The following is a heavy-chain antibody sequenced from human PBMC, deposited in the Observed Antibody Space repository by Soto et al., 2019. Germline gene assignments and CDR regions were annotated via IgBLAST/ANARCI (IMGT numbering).Heavy chain of an antibody. CDR1: GGTFSSYA. CDR2: IIPIFGTA. J-gene: IGHJ5*02. Sequence: GASVKVSCKASGGTFSSYAISWVRQAPGQGLEWMGGIIPIFGTANYAQKFQGRVTITADESTSTAYMELSSLRSEDTAVYYCARDWALEWDHTVVNPVTWGQGTLVTVSS. D-gene: IGHD2-15*01. V-gene: IGHV1-69*13. CDR3: ARDWALEWDHTVVNPVT.